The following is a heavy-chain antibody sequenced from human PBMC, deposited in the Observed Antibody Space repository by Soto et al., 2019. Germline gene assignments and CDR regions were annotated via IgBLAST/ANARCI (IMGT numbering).Heavy chain of an antibody. CDR2: IYHSGST. J-gene: IGHJ5*02. V-gene: IGHV4-38-2*01. D-gene: IGHD2-21*01. Sequence: PSETLSLTCAVSGYSISSGYYWGWIRQPPGKGLEWIGSIYHSGSTYYNPSLKSRVTISVDTSKNQFSLKLSSVTAADTAVYYCARCAVLMTTSGGWCNWFDPWGQGTQVTVSS. CDR1: GYSISSGYY. CDR3: ARCAVLMTTSGGWCNWFDP.